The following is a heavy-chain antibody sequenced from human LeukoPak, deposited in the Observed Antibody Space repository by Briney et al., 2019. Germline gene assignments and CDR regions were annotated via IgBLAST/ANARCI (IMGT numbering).Heavy chain of an antibody. CDR1: GFTVSSNY. CDR3: AKDLDEYSSLHFDY. CDR2: IYSGGST. D-gene: IGHD6-6*01. V-gene: IGHV3-53*01. Sequence: GGSLRLSCAASGFTVSSNYMSWVRQAPGKGLEWVSVIYSGGSTYYADSVKGRFTISRDNSKNTLYLQMNSLRAEDTAVYYCAKDLDEYSSLHFDYWGQGTLVTVSS. J-gene: IGHJ4*02.